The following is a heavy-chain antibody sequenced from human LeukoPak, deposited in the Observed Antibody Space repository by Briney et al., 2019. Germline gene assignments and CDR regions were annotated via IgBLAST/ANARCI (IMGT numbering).Heavy chain of an antibody. V-gene: IGHV3-48*01. J-gene: IGHJ3*02. Sequence: GGSLKSPCAPSGLTFSSYGITWVRRAPGKGLRWVSYIIPGIGTIYYADSVKGRFTISRDNAKNSLYLQMNSLRAEDTAVYYCARGFRYCSSTSCYSIDAFDIWGQGTMVTVSS. CDR2: IIPGIGTI. CDR3: ARGFRYCSSTSCYSIDAFDI. CDR1: GLTFSSYG. D-gene: IGHD2-2*01.